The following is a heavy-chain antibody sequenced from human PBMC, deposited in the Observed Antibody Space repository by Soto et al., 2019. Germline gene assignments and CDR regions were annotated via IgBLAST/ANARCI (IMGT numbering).Heavy chain of an antibody. CDR1: GGTFSSLA. V-gene: IGHV1-69*06. CDR3: ARRPGVFDY. CDR2: LVPVFGTA. J-gene: IGHJ4*02. Sequence: QVQLVQSGAEVKKPGSSVKVSCKASGGTFSSLAISWVRQAPGQGLEWMGGLVPVFGTANYAQKFQGRVTITADTSTSTSYMELGSVRSEDTAVYYCARRPGVFDYWGQGTLGTVSS. D-gene: IGHD3-10*01.